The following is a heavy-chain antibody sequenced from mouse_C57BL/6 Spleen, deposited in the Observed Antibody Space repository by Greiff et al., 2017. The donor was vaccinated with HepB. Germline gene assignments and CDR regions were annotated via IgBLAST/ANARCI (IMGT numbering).Heavy chain of an antibody. CDR2: ISSGSSTI. D-gene: IGHD1-1*01. V-gene: IGHV5-17*01. Sequence: EVQVVESGGGLVKPGGSLKLSCAASGFTFSDYGMHWVRQAPEKGLEWVAYISSGSSTIYYADTVKGRFTISRDNAKNTLFLQMTSLRSEDTAMYYCARGTTDFDYWGQVPTLTVSS. CDR3: ARGTTDFDY. CDR1: GFTFSDYG. J-gene: IGHJ2*01.